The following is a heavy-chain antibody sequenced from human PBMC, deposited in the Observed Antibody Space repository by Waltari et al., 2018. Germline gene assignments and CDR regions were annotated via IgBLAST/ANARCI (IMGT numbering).Heavy chain of an antibody. CDR3: ARAYYDYVWGSYRYPSRLDY. V-gene: IGHV4-34*01. CDR2: INHSGRT. J-gene: IGHJ4*02. Sequence: QVQLQQWGAGLLKPSETLSLTCAVYGGSFSGYYWSWIRQPPGKGLEWIGEINHSGRTNYNPSLKSRVTISVDTSKNQCSLKLSSVTAADTAVYYCARAYYDYVWGSYRYPSRLDYWGQGTLVTVSS. D-gene: IGHD3-16*02. CDR1: GGSFSGYY.